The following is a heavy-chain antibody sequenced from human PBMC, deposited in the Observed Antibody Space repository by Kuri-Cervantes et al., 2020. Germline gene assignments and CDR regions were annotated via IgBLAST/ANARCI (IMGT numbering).Heavy chain of an antibody. CDR1: GGSISSYY. J-gene: IGHJ4*02. CDR3: AREDRGYYDSSGYFDY. CDR2: IYYSGST. V-gene: IGHV4-59*01. D-gene: IGHD3-22*01. Sequence: GSLSLTCTVSGGSISSYYWSWIRQPPGKGLEWIGYIYYSGSTNYNPSLKSRVTISVDTSKNQFSLKLSSVTAADTAVYYCAREDRGYYDSSGYFDYWGQGTLVTVSS.